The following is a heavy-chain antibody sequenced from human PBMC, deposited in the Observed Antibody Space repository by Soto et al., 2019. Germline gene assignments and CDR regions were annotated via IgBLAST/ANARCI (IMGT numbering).Heavy chain of an antibody. V-gene: IGHV3-11*01. Sequence: GGSLTLSCAASGFTFSDYYMSWIRQAPGKGLEWVSYISSSGSTIYYADSVKGRFTISRDNAKNSLYLQMNSLRAEDTAVYYCASIIAVAGDFDYWGQGALVTVSS. CDR2: ISSSGSTI. CDR1: GFTFSDYY. D-gene: IGHD6-19*01. J-gene: IGHJ4*02. CDR3: ASIIAVAGDFDY.